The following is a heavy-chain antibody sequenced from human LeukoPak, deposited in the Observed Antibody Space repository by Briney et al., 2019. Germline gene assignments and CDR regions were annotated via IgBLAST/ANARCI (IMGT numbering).Heavy chain of an antibody. J-gene: IGHJ4*02. CDR3: AGGHGSFDY. D-gene: IGHD6-25*01. CDR1: GFTFSSYE. CDR2: ISSSGSTI. Sequence: GGSLRLSCAASGFTFSSYEMNWVRQAPGKGLEWVSCISSSGSTIYYADSVKGRFTISRDNAKNSLYLQMNSLRAEDTAVYYCAGGHGSFDYWGQGTLVTVSS. V-gene: IGHV3-48*03.